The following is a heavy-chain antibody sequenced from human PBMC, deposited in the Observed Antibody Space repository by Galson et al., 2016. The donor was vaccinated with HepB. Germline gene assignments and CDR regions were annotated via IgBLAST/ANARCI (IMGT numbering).Heavy chain of an antibody. D-gene: IGHD3-3*01. Sequence: SLRLSCAASGLSFHTYSMNWVRQAPGKGLEWASSISSSSSYLYYADSVKGRFSISRDNAKKSLFLQMNSLRVEDTAVYYCATVPILGAVARYLDYWGQGTLVTVSS. J-gene: IGHJ4*02. V-gene: IGHV3-21*01. CDR3: ATVPILGAVARYLDY. CDR2: ISSSSSYL. CDR1: GLSFHTYS.